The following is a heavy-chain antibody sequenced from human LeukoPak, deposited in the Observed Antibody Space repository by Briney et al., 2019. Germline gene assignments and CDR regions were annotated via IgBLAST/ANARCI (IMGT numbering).Heavy chain of an antibody. J-gene: IGHJ4*02. CDR1: GFTFRSYG. CDR3: ARDPKKIRYFDWLAVDY. V-gene: IGHV3-30*03. D-gene: IGHD3-9*01. Sequence: PGRSLRLSCAASGFTFRSYGMHWVRQAPGKGLEWVAVISYDGSNKYYADSVKGRFTISRDNSKNTLYLQMNSLRAEDTAVYYCARDPKKIRYFDWLAVDYWGQGTLVTVSS. CDR2: ISYDGSNK.